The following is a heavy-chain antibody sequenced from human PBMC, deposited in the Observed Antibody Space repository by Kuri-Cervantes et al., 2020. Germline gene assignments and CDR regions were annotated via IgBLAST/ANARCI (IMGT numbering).Heavy chain of an antibody. V-gene: IGHV4-39*01. CDR2: LYYSGST. Sequence: GSLRLSCSVSGGSISSSSSYWGWIRQPPGKGLEWIGSLYYSGSTYYNPSLKSRVTISGDTSTNQFSLNLRSVTAADTAIYFCARHTCSSTSCSYAYFDYWGKGVLVTVSS. D-gene: IGHD2-2*01. CDR3: ARHTCSSTSCSYAYFDY. J-gene: IGHJ4*02. CDR1: GGSISSSSSY.